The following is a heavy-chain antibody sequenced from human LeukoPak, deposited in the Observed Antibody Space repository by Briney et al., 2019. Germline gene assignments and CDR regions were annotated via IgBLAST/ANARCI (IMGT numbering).Heavy chain of an antibody. Sequence: GGSLRLSCAASGFTFSSYAMHWVRQAPGKGLEYVSAISSNGGSTYYANSVKGRFTISRDNSKNTLYLQMGSLRAEDMAVYYCARGLIVVSFDYWGQGTLVTVS. D-gene: IGHD3-22*01. V-gene: IGHV3-64*01. CDR1: GFTFSSYA. J-gene: IGHJ4*02. CDR2: ISSNGGST. CDR3: ARGLIVVSFDY.